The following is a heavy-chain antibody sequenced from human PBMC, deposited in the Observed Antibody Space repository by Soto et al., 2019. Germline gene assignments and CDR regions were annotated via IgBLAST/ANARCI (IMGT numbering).Heavy chain of an antibody. CDR1: GGSISSGGYY. CDR3: ARARPSCGDYSIVWFDP. J-gene: IGHJ5*02. V-gene: IGHV4-31*03. CDR2: IYYSGST. D-gene: IGHD4-17*01. Sequence: SETLSLTCTVSGGSISSGGYYWSWIRQHPGKGLEWIGYIYYSGSTYYNPSLKSRVIISVDTSKNQFSLKLSSVTAADTAVYYCARARPSCGDYSIVWFDPWGQGTLVTVSS.